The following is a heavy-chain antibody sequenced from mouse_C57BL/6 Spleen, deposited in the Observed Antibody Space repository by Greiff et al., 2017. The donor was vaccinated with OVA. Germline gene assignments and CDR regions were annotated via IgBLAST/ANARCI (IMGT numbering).Heavy chain of an antibody. CDR3: ASGDYVAY. CDR1: GYSFTGYY. Sequence: VQLQQSGPELVKPGASVKISCKASGYSFTGYYMNWVKQSPEKSLEWIGEINPSTGGTTYNQKFKAKATLTVDKSSSTAYMQLKSLTSEDSAVYYCASGDYVAYWGQGTLVTVSA. V-gene: IGHV1-42*01. D-gene: IGHD2-4*01. CDR2: INPSTGGT. J-gene: IGHJ3*01.